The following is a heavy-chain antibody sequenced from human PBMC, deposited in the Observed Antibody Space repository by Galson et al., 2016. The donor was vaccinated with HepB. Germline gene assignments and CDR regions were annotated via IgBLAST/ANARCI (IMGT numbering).Heavy chain of an antibody. CDR1: GFTFSDSA. V-gene: IGHV3-23*01. CDR2: ITGSGGTT. Sequence: SLRLSCAASGFTFSDSAMHWVRQPSGKGLEWVSTITGSGGTTYYADSVKGRFTISRDNSKNTLYLQMNSLRAEDTAIYYCAKVGTTVLTPGKYRLEYFQLWGQGTLVTVSS. CDR3: AKVGTTVLTPGKYRLEYFQL. J-gene: IGHJ1*01. D-gene: IGHD4-23*01.